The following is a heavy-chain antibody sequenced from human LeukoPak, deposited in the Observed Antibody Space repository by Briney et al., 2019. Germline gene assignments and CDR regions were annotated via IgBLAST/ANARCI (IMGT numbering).Heavy chain of an antibody. CDR3: ARDTAMVTYWFDP. V-gene: IGHV1-2*02. D-gene: IGHD5-18*01. Sequence: GASVKVSCKASGYTFTGNYMHWERQAPGQGLEWMGWINPNSGGTNYAQKFQGRVTMTRDTSISTAYMELSRLRSDDTAVYYCARDTAMVTYWFDPWGQGTLVTVSS. CDR2: INPNSGGT. CDR1: GYTFTGNY. J-gene: IGHJ5*02.